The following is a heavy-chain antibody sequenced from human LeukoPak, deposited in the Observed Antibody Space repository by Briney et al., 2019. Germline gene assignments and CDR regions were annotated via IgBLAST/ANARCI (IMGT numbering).Heavy chain of an antibody. V-gene: IGHV3-74*01. J-gene: IGHJ3*02. CDR2: LNSDGSGT. Sequence: GSLRLSCVASGFTFSRYKMHWVRQGPGKGLMWVSRLNSDGSGTTYADSVKGRFTISRDNAKNTLYLQMDSLRAEDTAVYYCARAKYYYGSGSYYDAFDIWGQGTMVTVSS. CDR1: GFTFSRYK. CDR3: ARAKYYYGSGSYYDAFDI. D-gene: IGHD3-10*01.